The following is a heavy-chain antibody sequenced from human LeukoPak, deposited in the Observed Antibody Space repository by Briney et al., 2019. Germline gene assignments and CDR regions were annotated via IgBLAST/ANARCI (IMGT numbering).Heavy chain of an antibody. Sequence: GGSLRLSCAASGFTFSTYSMNWVRQAPGKGLEWVSYISSSGNTIYYADSVKGRFTISRDNAKNSLYLQINSLRAEDAAVYYCARDVGGGLDYWGQGTLVTVSS. CDR3: ARDVGGGLDY. CDR2: ISSSGNTI. J-gene: IGHJ4*02. D-gene: IGHD3-10*01. V-gene: IGHV3-48*01. CDR1: GFTFSTYS.